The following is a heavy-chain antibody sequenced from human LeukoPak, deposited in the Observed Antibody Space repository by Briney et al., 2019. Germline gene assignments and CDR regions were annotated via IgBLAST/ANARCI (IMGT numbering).Heavy chain of an antibody. CDR1: GVSINGLDL. CDR3: AGLVGRYSSGLYYYYFDY. V-gene: IGHV4-4*02. D-gene: IGHD3-22*01. CDR2: MYLSGTT. Sequence: SETLSLTCTVSGVSINGLDLWSWVRQPPGKGLEWIGEMYLSGTTHSNPSVKSRVTISIDKSKNQFFLNLSSVTAADTAVYYCAGLVGRYSSGLYYYYFDYWGQGTLVTVSS. J-gene: IGHJ4*02.